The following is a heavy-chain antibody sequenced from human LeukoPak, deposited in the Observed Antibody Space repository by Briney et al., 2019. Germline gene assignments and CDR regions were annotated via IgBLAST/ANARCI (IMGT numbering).Heavy chain of an antibody. V-gene: IGHV3-30*18. J-gene: IGHJ4*02. Sequence: GGSLRLSCAASGFTFSDYYMSWIRQAPGKGLEWVAVISYDGSNKYYADSVKGRFTISRDNSKNTLYLQMNSLRAEDTAVYYCAKDLDGSGSYPFDYWGQGTLVTVSS. D-gene: IGHD3-10*01. CDR1: GFTFSDYY. CDR2: ISYDGSNK. CDR3: AKDLDGSGSYPFDY.